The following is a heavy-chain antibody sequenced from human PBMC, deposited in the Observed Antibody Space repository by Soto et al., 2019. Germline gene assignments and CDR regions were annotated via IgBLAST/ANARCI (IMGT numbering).Heavy chain of an antibody. J-gene: IGHJ6*02. Sequence: TLSRTCDGYVGSFSGYYWIWIHQKPVKVLDCIVEINHSGSTNYNPSLKSRVTISVDTSKNQLSLKLSSVTAADTAVYYCARGKSGLDCSGGSCYSYYGMEVWGQGTTVTVSS. CDR1: VGSFSGYY. V-gene: IGHV4-34*09. CDR3: ARGKSGLDCSGGSCYSYYGMEV. D-gene: IGHD2-15*01. CDR2: INHSGST.